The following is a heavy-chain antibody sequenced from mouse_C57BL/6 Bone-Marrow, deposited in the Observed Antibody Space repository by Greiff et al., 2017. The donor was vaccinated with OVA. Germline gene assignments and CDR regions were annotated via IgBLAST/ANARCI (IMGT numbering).Heavy chain of an antibody. CDR1: GFTFSSYG. D-gene: IGHD1-1*01. CDR3: ARHGDYSSFFDY. CDR2: ISSGGSYT. Sequence: EVMLVESGGDLVKPGGSLKLSCAASGFTFSSYGMSWVRQTPDKRLEWVATISSGGSYTYYPDSVKGRFTISRDNAKNTLYLQMSSLKSEDTAMYYCARHGDYSSFFDYGGQGTTLTVSS. J-gene: IGHJ2*01. V-gene: IGHV5-6*01.